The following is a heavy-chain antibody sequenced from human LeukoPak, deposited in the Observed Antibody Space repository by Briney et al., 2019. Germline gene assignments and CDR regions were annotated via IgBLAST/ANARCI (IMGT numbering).Heavy chain of an antibody. CDR2: IYIGGNT. D-gene: IGHD3-10*01. V-gene: IGHV3-53*01. Sequence: GGSLRLSCAASEFTVSSNYMHWVRQAPGKGLEWVSLIYIGGNTFYADSVKGRFTISRDNSKNTLYLQMNSPRAEDTAVYYCAKPHLWFGELLGWFDPWGQGTLVTVSS. CDR3: AKPHLWFGELLGWFDP. CDR1: EFTVSSNY. J-gene: IGHJ5*02.